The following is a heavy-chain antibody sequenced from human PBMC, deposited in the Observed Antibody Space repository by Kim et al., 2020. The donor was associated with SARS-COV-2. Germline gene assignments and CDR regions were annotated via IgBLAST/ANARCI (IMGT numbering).Heavy chain of an antibody. J-gene: IGHJ6*02. CDR2: IRTKTEAATT. Sequence: GGSLRLSCAASGFTFSDTWLSWVRQAPGKGLEWIGRIRTKTEAATTDYAAPVKGRFIISRDDAQNTLYLQMNSLETEDTAIYYCTTLISAAGRGVWGQGTTVTVSS. CDR1: GFTFSDTW. V-gene: IGHV3-15*01. CDR3: TTLISAAGRGV. D-gene: IGHD6-13*01.